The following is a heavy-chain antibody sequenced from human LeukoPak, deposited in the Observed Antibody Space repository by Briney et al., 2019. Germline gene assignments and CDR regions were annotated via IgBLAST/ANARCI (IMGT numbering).Heavy chain of an antibody. CDR1: GYTFTSYD. Sequence: ASVKVSCKASGYTFTSYDINWVRQATGQGLEWTGWMNTNSGNTGYAQKFQGRVTMTRNTSISTAYMELSSLRSEDTAVYYCARGSGGSYYFDYWGQGTLVTVSS. D-gene: IGHD1-26*01. CDR2: MNTNSGNT. J-gene: IGHJ4*02. CDR3: ARGSGGSYYFDY. V-gene: IGHV1-8*01.